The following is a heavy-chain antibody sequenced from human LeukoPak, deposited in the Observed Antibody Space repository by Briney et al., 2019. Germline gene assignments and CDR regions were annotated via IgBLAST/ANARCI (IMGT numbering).Heavy chain of an antibody. CDR1: GGSIKSGADY. D-gene: IGHD6-13*01. CDR3: ARAHRRGGSSWYYYYYGMDV. V-gene: IGHV4-31*03. J-gene: IGHJ6*02. Sequence: SETLSLTCTVSGGSIKSGADYWTWIRQHPGKGLEWIGYISYSGNTYYNPSLKSRVIISLDTSKNQFSLKLSSVTAADTAVYYCARAHRRGGSSWYYYYYGMDVWGQGTTVTVSS. CDR2: ISYSGNT.